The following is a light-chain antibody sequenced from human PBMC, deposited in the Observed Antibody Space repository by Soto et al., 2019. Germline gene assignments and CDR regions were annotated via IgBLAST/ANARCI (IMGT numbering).Light chain of an antibody. CDR2: FNN. CDR1: SSNTGSNA. Sequence: QSVLTQPPSASGTPGQRVIISCSGGSSNTGSNAVTWYRHLPGTAPKLLINFNNQRPSGVPDRFSGSKSGTSASLAISGLQSEDEADYYCQAYDYSLTASVFGGGTKLTVL. CDR3: QAYDYSLTASV. J-gene: IGLJ3*02. V-gene: IGLV1-44*01.